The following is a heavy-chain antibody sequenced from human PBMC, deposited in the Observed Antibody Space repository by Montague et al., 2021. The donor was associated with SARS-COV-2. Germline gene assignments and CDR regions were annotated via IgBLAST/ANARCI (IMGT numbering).Heavy chain of an antibody. CDR2: LFYSGST. J-gene: IGHJ2*01. CDR3: ASRRYSASGSRWYLDL. V-gene: IGHV4-39*07. D-gene: IGHD3-10*01. Sequence: SETLSLTCTVSGGSISSSNYYGVWIRQPPGKGLEWIGTLFYSGSTYYNPSLKSRVTISIDTSKNQFSLKLNSVTAADTAVYYCASRRYSASGSRWYLDLWGRGTLVTVSS. CDR1: GGSISSSNYY.